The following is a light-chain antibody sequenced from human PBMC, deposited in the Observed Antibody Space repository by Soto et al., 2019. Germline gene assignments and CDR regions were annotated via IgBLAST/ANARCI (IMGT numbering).Light chain of an antibody. CDR2: TVN. V-gene: IGLV2-18*02. CDR3: FSFTTTSTHV. J-gene: IGLJ1*01. Sequence: QSALIQPPSVSGSPGQSVAISCTGTSSDLGTYDYVSWYQQHPGTVPKPMIYTVNPQPSGVPDRFSGSQSGSSASMTDSGLQAEDETEYFCFSFTTTSTHVFGTGTKLTVL. CDR1: SSDLGTYDY.